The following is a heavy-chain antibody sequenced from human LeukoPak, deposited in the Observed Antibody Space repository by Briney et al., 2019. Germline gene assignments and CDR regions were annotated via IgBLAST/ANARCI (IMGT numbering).Heavy chain of an antibody. V-gene: IGHV3-23*01. CDR1: GFAFSSFA. CDR3: AKDYYDSSGFVVQH. Sequence: GGSLRLSCAASGFAFSSFAMSWVRQAPGKGLEWVSGITGSGGSTYYADSVRGRFTISRDNSKNTLYLQMNSLRAEDTAVYYCAKDYYDSSGFVVQHWGQGTLVTVSS. CDR2: ITGSGGST. D-gene: IGHD3-22*01. J-gene: IGHJ1*01.